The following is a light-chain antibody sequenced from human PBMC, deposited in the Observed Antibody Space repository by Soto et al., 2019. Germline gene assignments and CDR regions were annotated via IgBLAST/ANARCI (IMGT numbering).Light chain of an antibody. V-gene: IGKV3-15*01. CDR3: QSYNDWPFA. Sequence: DIVLTQSPATLSVSPGDTVTLSCRASESLFGFLAWYQQKPGQAPRLLMYGVSTRATGIPARFSGGGSATGFTRTISSLQTEESACYCCQSYNDWPFASGLGTRLEI. J-gene: IGKJ2*01. CDR2: GVS. CDR1: ESLFGF.